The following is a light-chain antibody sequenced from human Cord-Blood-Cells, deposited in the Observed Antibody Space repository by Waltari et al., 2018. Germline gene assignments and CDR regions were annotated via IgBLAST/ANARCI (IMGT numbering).Light chain of an antibody. CDR1: SSDVGGYNY. Sequence: QSALTQPASVSVSPGQPIIISSTGTSSDVGGYNYVPWYQQHPGNAPKLMIYDVSNRPSGVSNRFSVSKSGNTASLTISGLQAEDEADYYCSSYTSSSPVVFGGGTKLTVL. V-gene: IGLV2-14*01. CDR2: DVS. J-gene: IGLJ2*01. CDR3: SSYTSSSPVV.